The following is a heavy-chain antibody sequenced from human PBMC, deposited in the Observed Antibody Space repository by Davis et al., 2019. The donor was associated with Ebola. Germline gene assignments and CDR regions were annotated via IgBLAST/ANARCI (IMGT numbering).Heavy chain of an antibody. CDR1: GGSISSYY. CDR2: IYTSGST. J-gene: IGHJ3*02. Sequence: PSETLSLTCTVSGGSISSYYWSWIRQPAGKGLEWIGRIYTSGSTNYNPSLKSRVTMPVDTSKNQFSLKLSSVTAADTAVYYCARGGPDKRATIQGYDAFDIWGQGTMVTVSS. V-gene: IGHV4-4*07. D-gene: IGHD5-24*01. CDR3: ARGGPDKRATIQGYDAFDI.